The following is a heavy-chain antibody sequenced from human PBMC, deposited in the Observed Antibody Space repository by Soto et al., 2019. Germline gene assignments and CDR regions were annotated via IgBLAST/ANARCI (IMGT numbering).Heavy chain of an antibody. CDR1: GGSFSGYY. V-gene: IGHV4-34*01. J-gene: IGHJ5*02. D-gene: IGHD3-9*01. CDR3: ARGLPKLLRYFDWSLYWFDP. Sequence: NPSETLSLTCAAYGGSFSGYYWSWIRQPPGKGLEWIGEINHSGSTNYNPSLKSRVTISVDTSKNQFSLKLSSVTAADTAVYYCARGLPKLLRYFDWSLYWFDPWGQGTLVTVSS. CDR2: INHSGST.